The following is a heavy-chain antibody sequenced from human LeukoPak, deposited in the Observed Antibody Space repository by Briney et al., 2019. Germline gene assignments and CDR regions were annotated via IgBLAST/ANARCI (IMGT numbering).Heavy chain of an antibody. Sequence: GESLKISCAASGFTLSSYWMSWVRQAPGKGLEWVANIKYDGSGKYYADSVKGRFTISRDDAKNSLYLEMIRLRVEDTAVYYCARDLFSGSYQEDFWGQGTLVTVSS. V-gene: IGHV3-7*01. CDR2: IKYDGSGK. J-gene: IGHJ4*02. D-gene: IGHD1-26*01. CDR3: ARDLFSGSYQEDF. CDR1: GFTLSSYW.